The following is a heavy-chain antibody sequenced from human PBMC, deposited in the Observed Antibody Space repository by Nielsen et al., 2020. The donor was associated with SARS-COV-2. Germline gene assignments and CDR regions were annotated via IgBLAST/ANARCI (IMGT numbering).Heavy chain of an antibody. CDR2: ISSSNHYI. V-gene: IGHV3-21*01. CDR1: GFTFSSYS. Sequence: GESLKISCAASGFTFSSYSMHWVRQAPGKGLEWVSYISSSNHYIYYADSVKGRFTISRDNAKNSLHLQMDSLRAEDAAVYFCARDPTLGDLDYWGRGTLVTVSS. D-gene: IGHD1-26*01. J-gene: IGHJ4*02. CDR3: ARDPTLGDLDY.